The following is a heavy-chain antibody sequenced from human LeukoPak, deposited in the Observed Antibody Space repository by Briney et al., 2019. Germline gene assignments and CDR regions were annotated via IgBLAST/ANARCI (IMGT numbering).Heavy chain of an antibody. CDR1: GFTFSSYW. V-gene: IGHV3-21*01. D-gene: IGHD1-1*01. CDR3: AKLETTPYYFDY. Sequence: PGGSLRLSCVASGFTFSSYWMHWVRQAPGKGLEWVSSISRSSTYISYADSVKGRFTISRDNAKNSLYLQMNSLRAEDTAVYYCAKLETTPYYFDYWGQGTLVTVSS. CDR2: ISRSSTYI. J-gene: IGHJ4*02.